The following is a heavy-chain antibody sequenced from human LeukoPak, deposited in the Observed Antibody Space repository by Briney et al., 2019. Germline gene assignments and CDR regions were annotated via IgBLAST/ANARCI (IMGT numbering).Heavy chain of an antibody. CDR1: GFTLNGCW. CDR2: INQGGSDT. J-gene: IGHJ4*02. D-gene: IGHD3-10*01. CDR3: ARDLFSGSYNGEDY. Sequence: PGGSLRRSCAASGFTLNGCWMSWVRQAPGKGLEWVANINQGGSDTYYVDSVKGRFTISKDNAKNSLYLQMNSLRVEDTAIYYCARDLFSGSYNGEDYWGQGTLVTVSS. V-gene: IGHV3-7*01.